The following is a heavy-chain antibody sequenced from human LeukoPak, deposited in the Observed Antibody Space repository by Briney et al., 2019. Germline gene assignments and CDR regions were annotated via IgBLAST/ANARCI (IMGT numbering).Heavy chain of an antibody. CDR1: GFTFSDYY. V-gene: IGHV3-11*05. J-gene: IGHJ4*02. D-gene: IGHD1-26*01. Sequence: GGSLRLSCAASGFTFSDYYMSWIRQAPGKGLEWVSYISSSSSYTNYADSVKGRFTISRDNAKNSLYLQMNSLRAEDTAVYYCGRVVSGSYSVDYWGQGTLVTVSP. CDR2: ISSSSSYT. CDR3: GRVVSGSYSVDY.